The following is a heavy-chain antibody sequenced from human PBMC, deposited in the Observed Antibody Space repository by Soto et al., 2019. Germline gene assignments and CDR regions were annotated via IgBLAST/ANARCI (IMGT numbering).Heavy chain of an antibody. CDR3: AGRGNSYGKARETSYGMDV. Sequence: QVQLVESGGGVVQPGRSLRLSCAASGFTFSSYGMHWVRQAPGKGLEWVAVIWYDGSNKYYADSVKGRFTISRDNSKNTLYLQMNSLRAEDTAVYYCAGRGNSYGKARETSYGMDVWGQGTTVTVSS. D-gene: IGHD5-18*01. V-gene: IGHV3-33*01. CDR2: IWYDGSNK. J-gene: IGHJ6*02. CDR1: GFTFSSYG.